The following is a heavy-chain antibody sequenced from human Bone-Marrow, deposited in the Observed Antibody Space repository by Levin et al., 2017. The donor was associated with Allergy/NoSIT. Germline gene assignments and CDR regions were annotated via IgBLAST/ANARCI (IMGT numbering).Heavy chain of an antibody. CDR3: AHRSSDILAGSRHFDY. D-gene: IGHD3-9*01. V-gene: IGHV2-5*02. Sequence: SGPTLVKPTQTLTLTCAFSGFSLSTSGVGVGWIRQPPGKALEWLALIYWDDDKRYSPSLKSRLTITKDTSKNQVILTMTNMDPVDTATYYCAHRSSDILAGSRHFDYWGQGTLVTVSS. J-gene: IGHJ4*02. CDR2: IYWDDDK. CDR1: GFSLSTSGVG.